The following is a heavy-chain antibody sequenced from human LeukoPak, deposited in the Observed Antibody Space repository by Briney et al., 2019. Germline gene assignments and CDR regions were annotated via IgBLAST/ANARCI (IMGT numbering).Heavy chain of an antibody. Sequence: ASVKVSCKASGYTFTSYGISWVRQAPGQGLEWMGWISAYNGNTNYAQKLQGRVTMTTDTSTSTAYMELRSLRSDDTAVYYCARDSHPSSSFLEWLLPLDYWGQGTLVTVSS. CDR1: GYTFTSYG. CDR2: ISAYNGNT. J-gene: IGHJ4*02. D-gene: IGHD3-3*01. V-gene: IGHV1-18*01. CDR3: ARDSHPSSSFLEWLLPLDY.